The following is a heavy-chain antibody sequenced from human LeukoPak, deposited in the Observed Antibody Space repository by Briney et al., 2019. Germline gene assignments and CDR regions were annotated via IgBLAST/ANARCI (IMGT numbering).Heavy chain of an antibody. Sequence: ASVKVSCRASGYTFAIYGISWVRQAPGQGLEWMAWISPYDGDTNYAQNFEGRVTMTTETSTSTAYMELRSLRSDDTAIYYCARDYCTRGGDCYKEDLFDPWGQGTLVTVSS. V-gene: IGHV1-18*01. CDR1: GYTFAIYG. J-gene: IGHJ5*02. CDR2: ISPYDGDT. D-gene: IGHD2-21*02. CDR3: ARDYCTRGGDCYKEDLFDP.